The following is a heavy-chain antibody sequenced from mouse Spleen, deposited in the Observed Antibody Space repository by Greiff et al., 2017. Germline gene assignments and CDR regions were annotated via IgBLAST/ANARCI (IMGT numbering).Heavy chain of an antibody. CDR3: ARSPITTVVADWYFDV. CDR2: IDPSDSYT. CDR1: GYTFTSYW. V-gene: IGHV1-69*01. Sequence: VQLQQPGAELVMPGASVKLSCKASGYTFTSYWMHWVKQRPGQGLEWIGEIDPSDSYTNYNQKFKGKATLTVDKSSSTAYMQLSSLTSEDSAVYYCARSPITTVVADWYFDVWGTGTTVTVSS. J-gene: IGHJ1*03. D-gene: IGHD1-1*01.